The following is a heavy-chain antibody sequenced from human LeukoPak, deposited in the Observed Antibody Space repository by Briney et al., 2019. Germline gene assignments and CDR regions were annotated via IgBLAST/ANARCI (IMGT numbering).Heavy chain of an antibody. Sequence: ASVKVSCKASGGTFSSYTISWVRRAPGQGLEWMGRIIPILGIANYAQKFQGRVTITADKSTSTAYMELSSLRSEDTAVYYCARDLVPAADYYMDVWGKGTTVTVSS. CDR3: ARDLVPAADYYMDV. D-gene: IGHD2-2*01. J-gene: IGHJ6*03. V-gene: IGHV1-69*04. CDR2: IIPILGIA. CDR1: GGTFSSYT.